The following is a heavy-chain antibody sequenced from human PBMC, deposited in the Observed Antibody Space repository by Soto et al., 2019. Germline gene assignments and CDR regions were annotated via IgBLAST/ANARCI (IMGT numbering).Heavy chain of an antibody. CDR2: INHSGST. V-gene: IGHV4-34*01. Sequence: PSETLSLTCAVYGGSFSGYYWSWIRQPPGKGLEWIGEINHSGSTNYNPSLKSRVTISVDTSKNQFSLKLSSVTAADTAVYYCARCPLLDYGDYEWYYYYGMDVWGQGTTVTVSS. D-gene: IGHD4-17*01. CDR1: GGSFSGYY. CDR3: ARCPLLDYGDYEWYYYYGMDV. J-gene: IGHJ6*02.